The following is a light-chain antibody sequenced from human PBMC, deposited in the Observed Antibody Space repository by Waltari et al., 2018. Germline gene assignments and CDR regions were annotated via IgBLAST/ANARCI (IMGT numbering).Light chain of an antibody. Sequence: DIQMTQSPSSLSASVGARVTITCGASQSIGTYLNWYQHKPGRAPELLIYAASTLQGGVPSRFSGSGSETHFTLAISSLQREDFATYYCQQSYTTLRTFGQGTKVEIK. V-gene: IGKV1-39*01. CDR1: QSIGTY. CDR3: QQSYTTLRT. CDR2: AAS. J-gene: IGKJ1*01.